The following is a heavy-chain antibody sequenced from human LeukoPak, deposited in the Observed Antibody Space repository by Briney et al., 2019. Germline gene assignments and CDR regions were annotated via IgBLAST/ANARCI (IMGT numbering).Heavy chain of an antibody. CDR3: ARDVVVVPAAIHYGMDV. Sequence: SETLSLTCAVYGGSFSDYFWGWIRQPPGKGLEWIGEINHSGRTYYNPSLKSRVTISVDTSKNQFSLNLSSVTTADTAVYYCARDVVVVPAAIHYGMDVWGQGTTVTVSS. D-gene: IGHD2-2*01. J-gene: IGHJ6*02. V-gene: IGHV4-34*01. CDR2: INHSGRT. CDR1: GGSFSDYF.